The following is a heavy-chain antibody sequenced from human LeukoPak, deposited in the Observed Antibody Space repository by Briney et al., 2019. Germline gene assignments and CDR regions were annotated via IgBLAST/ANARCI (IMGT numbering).Heavy chain of an antibody. Sequence: PGGSLRLSCAASGFTFSSYAMSWVRQAPGKGLEWVSAISGSGGSTYYADSVKGRFTISRDNSKNTLYLQMNSLRAEDTAVYCCAKSIQFKKTYYAVAGSYYFDYWGQGTLVTVSS. J-gene: IGHJ4*02. CDR1: GFTFSSYA. CDR3: AKSIQFKKTYYAVAGSYYFDY. CDR2: ISGSGGST. V-gene: IGHV3-23*01. D-gene: IGHD6-19*01.